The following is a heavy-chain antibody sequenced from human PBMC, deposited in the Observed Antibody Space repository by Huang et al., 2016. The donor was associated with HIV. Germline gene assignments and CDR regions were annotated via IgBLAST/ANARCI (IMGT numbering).Heavy chain of an antibody. D-gene: IGHD5-12*01. CDR2: ISYEGSNE. J-gene: IGHJ6*02. CDR3: AKGKWLQSPLPMDV. CDR1: KFIFSNCG. V-gene: IGHV3-30*18. Sequence: QVQLVESGGGVVQPGRSLRLSCAASKFIFSNCGLHWVRQAPGKGLELVSTISYEGSNEFYTDSVEGRFTIARDNSKNTLYLQMNTLRGEDTGIYYCAKGKWLQSPLPMDVWGQGTTVTVSS.